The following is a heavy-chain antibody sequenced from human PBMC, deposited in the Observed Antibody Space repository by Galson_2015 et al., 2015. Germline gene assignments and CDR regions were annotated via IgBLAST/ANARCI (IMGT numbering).Heavy chain of an antibody. V-gene: IGHV1-69*13. Sequence: SVKVSCKASGGTFSSYAISWVRQAPGQGLEWMGGIIPIFGTANYAQKFQGRVTITADESTSTAYMELSSLRSEDTAVYYCAYVRPRGRGYYYYMDVWGKGTTVTVSS. CDR1: GGTFSSYA. CDR3: AYVRPRGRGYYYYMDV. J-gene: IGHJ6*03. D-gene: IGHD3-10*01. CDR2: IIPIFGTA.